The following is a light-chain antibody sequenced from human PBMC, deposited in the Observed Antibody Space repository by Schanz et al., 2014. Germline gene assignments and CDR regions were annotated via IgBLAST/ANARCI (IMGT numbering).Light chain of an antibody. Sequence: EIVLTQSPGTLSLSPGESATLSCRASQSLSNSHLAWYKQKSGQAPRLLIYGTSSRATGVPDRFSGSGSGTDFTLTISRLEPEDFAVYYCQQYSISPITFGGGTKVEIK. CDR2: GTS. J-gene: IGKJ4*01. CDR3: QQYSISPIT. CDR1: QSLSNSH. V-gene: IGKV3-20*01.